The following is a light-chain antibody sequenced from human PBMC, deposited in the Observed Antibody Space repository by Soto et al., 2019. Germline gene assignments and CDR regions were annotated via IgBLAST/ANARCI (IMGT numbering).Light chain of an antibody. V-gene: IGKV3-15*01. Sequence: EIVMTQSPATLSVSLGERATLSCRASQNVRSNLAWYQQKPAQAPRLLIYGASTRATGVPARFSGSGSGTEFTLTISSLQSEDFAVYYCQQYTDWPLTFGGGTKVEIK. CDR3: QQYTDWPLT. CDR1: QNVRSN. J-gene: IGKJ4*01. CDR2: GAS.